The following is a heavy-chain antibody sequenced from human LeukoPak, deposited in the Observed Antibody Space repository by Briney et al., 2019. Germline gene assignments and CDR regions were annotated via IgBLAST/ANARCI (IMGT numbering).Heavy chain of an antibody. CDR3: ASVGSGSYLYYDY. J-gene: IGHJ4*02. V-gene: IGHV4-39*01. Sequence: PLETLSLTCTDSGGAISSSSYYWGWIRQPPGKGLEWIGSIYYSGSTYYNPSLKSRVTISVDTSKNQFSLKLSSVTAADTAVYYCASVGSGSYLYYDYWGQGTLVTVSS. CDR2: IYYSGST. D-gene: IGHD3-10*01. CDR1: GGAISSSSYY.